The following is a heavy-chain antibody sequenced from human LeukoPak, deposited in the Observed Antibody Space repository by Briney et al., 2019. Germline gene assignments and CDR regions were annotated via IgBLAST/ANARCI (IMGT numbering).Heavy chain of an antibody. CDR1: GFTFSKYA. J-gene: IGHJ4*02. CDR3: AKDSSVPYGITD. CDR2: ISGSDGNT. Sequence: GGSLRLSCAASGFTFSKYAMNWVRQAPGKGLEWVSAISGSDGNTFYADSVKGRFTISRDNSKNTLSFQMNSLRAEDTALYYCAKDSSVPYGITDWGQGTLVTVSS. V-gene: IGHV3-23*01. D-gene: IGHD4-17*01.